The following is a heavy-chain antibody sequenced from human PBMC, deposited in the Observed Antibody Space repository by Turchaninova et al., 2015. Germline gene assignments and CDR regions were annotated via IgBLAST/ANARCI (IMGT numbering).Heavy chain of an antibody. CDR2: INHSGST. J-gene: IGHJ4*02. Sequence: QVQLQQWGAGLLKPSETLSLTCAVYGGSFSGYYWSWIRQPPGTGLEWMGEINHSGSTNYNPSLKSWVTISVDTSKNQFSLKLSSVTAADTAVYYCARGRYYDSSGYCDFDYWGQGTLVTVSS. CDR1: GGSFSGYY. CDR3: ARGRYYDSSGYCDFDY. V-gene: IGHV4-34*01. D-gene: IGHD3-22*01.